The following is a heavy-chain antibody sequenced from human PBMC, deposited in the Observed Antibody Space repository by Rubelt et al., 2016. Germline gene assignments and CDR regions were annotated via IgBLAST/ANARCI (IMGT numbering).Heavy chain of an antibody. Sequence: GGSLRLSCSASGFIFSTYWMTWVRQAPGKGLEWVANIRQDGNEKYYVDSVKGRFTISRDNAQNSLYLQMNSLRAEDTAVYYCVTGSSGTYGEGHWGQGTLVTVSS. J-gene: IGHJ4*02. V-gene: IGHV3-7*03. CDR2: IRQDGNEK. CDR1: GFIFSTYW. CDR3: VTGSSGTYGEGH. D-gene: IGHD3-10*01.